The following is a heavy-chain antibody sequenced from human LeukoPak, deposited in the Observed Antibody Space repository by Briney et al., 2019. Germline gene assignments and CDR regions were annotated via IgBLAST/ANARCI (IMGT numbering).Heavy chain of an antibody. CDR3: ARGRELGPDPPDY. CDR1: GFTFSSYG. D-gene: IGHD7-27*01. J-gene: IGHJ4*02. V-gene: IGHV3-33*01. CDR2: IWYDGSNK. Sequence: GGSLRLSCAASGFTFSSYGMHWVRQAPGKGLEWVAVIWYDGSNKYYADSVKGRFTISRDNSKNTLYLQMNSLRAEDTAVYYCARGRELGPDPPDYWGQGTLVTVSS.